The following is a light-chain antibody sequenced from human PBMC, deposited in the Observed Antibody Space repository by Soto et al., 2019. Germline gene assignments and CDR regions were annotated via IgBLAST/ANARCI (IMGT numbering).Light chain of an antibody. J-gene: IGKJ1*01. CDR2: KAS. CDR1: QSISSW. Sequence: DIQKTQSPSTLSASVGDRVTITCRASQSISSWLAWYQQKPGTAPKLLIYKASTLQSGVPSRFSGSGSGTEFTLTISSLQPDDSATYYCQQYNDNWTFGQGTKVDIK. CDR3: QQYNDNWT. V-gene: IGKV1-5*03.